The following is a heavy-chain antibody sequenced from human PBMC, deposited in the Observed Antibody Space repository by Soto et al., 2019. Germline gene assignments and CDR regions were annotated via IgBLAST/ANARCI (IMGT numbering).Heavy chain of an antibody. D-gene: IGHD5-18*01. J-gene: IGHJ6*02. CDR1: GGTFSIYA. CDR2: IIPIFGTA. CDR3: ASARYSSAHYHGLDL. Sequence: QVQLVQSGAEVKKPGSSVKVSCKASGGTFSIYAISWVRQAPGQGLEWMGGIIPIFGTANYGQKVQGKVTNTPDASTSTGYMELSSLRTEDTAVYYRASARYSSAHYHGLDLGGQG. V-gene: IGHV1-69*05.